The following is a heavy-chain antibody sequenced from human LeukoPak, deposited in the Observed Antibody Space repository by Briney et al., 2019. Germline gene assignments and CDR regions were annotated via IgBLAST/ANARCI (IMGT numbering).Heavy chain of an antibody. CDR3: AVDILTGSDAFDM. CDR2: ISGSDGST. CDR1: GFTFSSYA. D-gene: IGHD3-9*01. V-gene: IGHV3-23*01. Sequence: PGGSLRLSCAASGFTFSSYAMSWVRQAPGKGLEWVSAISGSDGSTYYADSVKGRFTISRDNSKNTLYLQMNSLRAEDTAVYYCAVDILTGSDAFDMWGQGTMVTVSS. J-gene: IGHJ3*02.